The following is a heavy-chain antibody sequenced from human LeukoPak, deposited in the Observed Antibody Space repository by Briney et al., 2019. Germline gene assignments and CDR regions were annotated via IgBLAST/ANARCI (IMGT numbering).Heavy chain of an antibody. CDR2: ISSSGSYR. D-gene: IGHD5-12*01. J-gene: IGHJ4*02. CDR3: ARGRSGVSGNDSPFDY. Sequence: PGGSLRLSCTGSGFTFSSYSMNWVRQAPGKGLEWVSSISSSGSYRYYEESVKGRFSISRDNARNSLYLQMNSLRAEDTAVYYCARGRSGVSGNDSPFDYWGQGTLVTVSS. CDR1: GFTFSSYS. V-gene: IGHV3-21*01.